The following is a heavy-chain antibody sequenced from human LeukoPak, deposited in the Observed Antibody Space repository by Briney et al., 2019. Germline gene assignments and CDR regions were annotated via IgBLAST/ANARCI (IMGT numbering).Heavy chain of an antibody. V-gene: IGHV1-18*01. Sequence: ASVKVSCKASGYTFTSYDISWVRRAPGQGLEWMGWISAYNGNTNYAQKLQGRVTMTTDTSTSTAYMELRSLRSDDTAVYYCARDSLRYFDWLLLSRLDDAFDIWGQGTMVTVSS. CDR2: ISAYNGNT. CDR1: GYTFTSYD. D-gene: IGHD3-9*01. J-gene: IGHJ3*02. CDR3: ARDSLRYFDWLLLSRLDDAFDI.